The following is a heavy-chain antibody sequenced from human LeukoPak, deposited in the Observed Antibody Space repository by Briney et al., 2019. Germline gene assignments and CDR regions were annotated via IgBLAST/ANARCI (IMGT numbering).Heavy chain of an antibody. V-gene: IGHV1-18*01. CDR2: ISAYNGNT. CDR3: ARNRGDGITIFGVAPRYYYGVDV. Sequence: ASVKVSCKASGYTFTSYGISWVRQAPGQGLEWMGWISAYNGNTNYAQKLQGRVTMTTDTSTSTAYMELRSLRSDDTAVYYCARNRGDGITIFGVAPRYYYGVDVWGQGTTVTVSS. D-gene: IGHD3-3*01. J-gene: IGHJ6*02. CDR1: GYTFTSYG.